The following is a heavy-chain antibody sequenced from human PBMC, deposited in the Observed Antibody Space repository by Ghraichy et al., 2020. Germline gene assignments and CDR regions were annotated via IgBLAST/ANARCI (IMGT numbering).Heavy chain of an antibody. J-gene: IGHJ6*02. CDR1: GFIFRNSG. D-gene: IGHD1-26*01. CDR2: ISVSGGIT. V-gene: IGHV3-23*01. Sequence: GSLNISCAASGFIFRNSGMSLVRQAPGKGLEWVSSISVSGGITYSADSVRGRFTISRDNSKNTLYLQMNSLRAEDTAVYYCGYSRTWNYYYYGMDVWGQGTTVTVSS. CDR3: GYSRTWNYYYYGMDV.